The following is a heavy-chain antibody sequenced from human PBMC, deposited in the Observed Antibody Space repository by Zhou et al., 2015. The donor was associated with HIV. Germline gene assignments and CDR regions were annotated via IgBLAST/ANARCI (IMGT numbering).Heavy chain of an antibody. J-gene: IGHJ4*02. D-gene: IGHD2-15*01. CDR1: GGTFSSYA. Sequence: QVQLVQSGAEVKKPGSSVKVSCKASGGTFSSYAIGWVRQAPGQGLEWMGGIIPIFGTANYAQKFQGRVTITADKSTSTAYMELSSLRSEDTAVYYCARVGLLCSGGSCRPYYFDYWGQGTLVTVSS. CDR3: ARVGLLCSGGSCRPYYFDY. CDR2: IIPIFGTA. V-gene: IGHV1-69*06.